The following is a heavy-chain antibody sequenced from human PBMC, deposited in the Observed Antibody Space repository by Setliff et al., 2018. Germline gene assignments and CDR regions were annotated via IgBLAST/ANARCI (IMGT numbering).Heavy chain of an antibody. Sequence: PGGSLRLSCTTSGFSLDSHTMLWVRQAPGKGLDWVTLIWHDGTTKIYADSVKGRFSVSRDNSRNTVFLQMTGLRAEDTALYYCTRDPPGSGWSFDYWGQGALVTVSS. CDR2: IWHDGTTK. D-gene: IGHD6-19*01. CDR1: GFSLDSHT. J-gene: IGHJ4*02. V-gene: IGHV3-33*07. CDR3: TRDPPGSGWSFDY.